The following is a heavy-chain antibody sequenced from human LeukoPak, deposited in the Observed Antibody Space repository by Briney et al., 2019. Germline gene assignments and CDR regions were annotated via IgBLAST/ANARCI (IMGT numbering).Heavy chain of an antibody. J-gene: IGHJ3*02. Sequence: GGSLRLSCAASGFTFSSYSMNWVRQAPGKGLEWVSSISSSSSYIYYADSVKGRFTISRDNSKNTLYLQMNSLRAEDTAVYYCAREDEMATTDAFDIWGQGTMVTVSS. V-gene: IGHV3-21*01. CDR1: GFTFSSYS. CDR3: AREDEMATTDAFDI. D-gene: IGHD5-24*01. CDR2: ISSSSSYI.